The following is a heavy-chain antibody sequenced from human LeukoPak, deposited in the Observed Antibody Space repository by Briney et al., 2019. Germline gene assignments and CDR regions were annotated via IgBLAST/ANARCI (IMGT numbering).Heavy chain of an antibody. V-gene: IGHV1-69*05. J-gene: IGHJ3*02. CDR2: IIPIFGTA. CDR3: ARGIVGAAGAFDI. D-gene: IGHD1-26*01. CDR1: GGTFSSYA. Sequence: SVKVSCKASGGTFSSYAISWVRQAPGQGLEWMGRIIPIFGTANYAQKFQGRVTITTDGSTSTAYMELSSLRSEDTAVYYCARGIVGAAGAFDIWGQGTMVTVSS.